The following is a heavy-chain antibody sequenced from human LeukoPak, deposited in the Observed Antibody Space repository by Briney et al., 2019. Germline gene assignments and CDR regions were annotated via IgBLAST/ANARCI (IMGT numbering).Heavy chain of an antibody. Sequence: GGSLRLSCAASGFTFSSYEMNWVRQAPGKGLEWVSYISSSGSTIYYADSVKGRFTISRDNAKNSLYLQMNSPRAEDTAVYYCARDGTCGGACKGAFDIWGQGTMVTISS. J-gene: IGHJ3*02. CDR3: ARDGTCGGACKGAFDI. D-gene: IGHD2-21*02. CDR2: ISSSGSTI. CDR1: GFTFSSYE. V-gene: IGHV3-48*03.